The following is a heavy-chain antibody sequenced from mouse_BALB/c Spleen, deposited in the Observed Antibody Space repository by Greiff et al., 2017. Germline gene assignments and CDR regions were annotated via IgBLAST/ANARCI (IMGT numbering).Heavy chain of an antibody. CDR1: GFSLTSYG. CDR3: ARDITTVVARAMDY. D-gene: IGHD1-1*01. J-gene: IGHJ4*01. Sequence: VQRVESGPGLVAPSQSLSITCTVSGFSLTSYGVHWVRQPPGKGLEWLGVIWAGGSTNYNSALMSRLSISKDNSKSQVFLKMNSLQTDDTAMYYCARDITTVVARAMDYWGQGTSVTVSS. CDR2: IWAGGST. V-gene: IGHV2-9*02.